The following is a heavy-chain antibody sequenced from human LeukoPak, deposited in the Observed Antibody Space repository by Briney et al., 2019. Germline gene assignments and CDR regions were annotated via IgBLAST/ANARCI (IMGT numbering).Heavy chain of an antibody. CDR1: GYTFTSYY. V-gene: IGHV1-46*01. Sequence: ASVKVSCKASGYTFTSYYMHWVRQAPGQGLEWMGISNPSGGSTSYAQKFQGRVTMTRDMSTSTVYMELSSLRSEDTAVYYCARSLGYCSSTSCYPFDYWGQGTLVTVSS. J-gene: IGHJ4*02. CDR3: ARSLGYCSSTSCYPFDY. D-gene: IGHD2-2*01. CDR2: SNPSGGST.